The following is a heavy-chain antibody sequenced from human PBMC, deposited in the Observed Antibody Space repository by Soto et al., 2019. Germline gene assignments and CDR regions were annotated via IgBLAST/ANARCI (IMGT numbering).Heavy chain of an antibody. J-gene: IGHJ4*01. CDR3: ARDAGGPSDH. CDR2: IYYSGST. Sequence: SETLSLTCTVSGAPITINYWSWIRHAPGKGLEWIGYIYYSGSTTYNPSLKSRVTMYADTSKDQFSLELNSVTAAGTSVYYCARDAGGPSDHGGPGTLVTVFS. CDR1: GAPITINY. D-gene: IGHD2-15*01. V-gene: IGHV4-59*01.